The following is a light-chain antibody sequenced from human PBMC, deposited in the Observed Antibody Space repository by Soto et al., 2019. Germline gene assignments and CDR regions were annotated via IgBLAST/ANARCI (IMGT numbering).Light chain of an antibody. Sequence: SYELTQPPSVSVAPGQTASISCGGNNIGIKDVYWYQQQPGQAPVLVIYDNRDRPSGIPERFSGSNSGNTATLTISRVEAGDEADYYCQVWDTSSDHPVFGGGTKLIVL. J-gene: IGLJ2*01. CDR1: NIGIKD. CDR2: DNR. CDR3: QVWDTSSDHPV. V-gene: IGLV3-21*01.